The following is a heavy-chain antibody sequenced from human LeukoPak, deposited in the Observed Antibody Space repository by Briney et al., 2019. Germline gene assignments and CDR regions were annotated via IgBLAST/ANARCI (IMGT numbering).Heavy chain of an antibody. D-gene: IGHD1-1*01. CDR1: GFTFSSYT. CDR3: VENPRPLALYWDFDP. CDR2: IRSSATYT. Sequence: GGSLRLSCVASGFTFSSYTMNWVRQAPGKGLEWVSSIRSSATYTYYADSLKGRFTISRDNAKNSLYLQMDSLRAEDTAVYYRVENPRPLALYWDFDPLGRCTLVTVSS. V-gene: IGHV3-21*01. J-gene: IGHJ2*01.